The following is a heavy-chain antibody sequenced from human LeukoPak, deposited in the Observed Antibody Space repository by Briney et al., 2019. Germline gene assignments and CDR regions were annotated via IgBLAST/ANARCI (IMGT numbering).Heavy chain of an antibody. CDR2: INHSGST. CDR3: ARWAVAGLDY. J-gene: IGHJ4*02. CDR1: GGSFSGYY. Sequence: SETLSLTCAVYGGSFSGYYWSWIRQPPGKGLEWIGEINHSGSTNYNPSLKSRVTISVDTSKNQFSLKLSSVTAADTAVYYCARWAVAGLDYWGQGTLVTVSS. V-gene: IGHV4-34*01. D-gene: IGHD6-19*01.